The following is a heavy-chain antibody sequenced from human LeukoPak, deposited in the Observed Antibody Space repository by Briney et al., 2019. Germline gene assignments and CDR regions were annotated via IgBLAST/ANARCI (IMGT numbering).Heavy chain of an antibody. J-gene: IGHJ4*02. CDR1: GGSISSSSYY. V-gene: IGHV4-39*07. CDR2: IYTSGST. CDR3: ARGARGLDY. Sequence: SETLSLTCTVSGGSISSSSYYWGWIRQPPGKGLEWIGRIYTSGSTNYNPSLKSRVTISVDTSKNQFSLKLSSVTAADTAVYYCARGARGLDYWGQGTLVTVSS.